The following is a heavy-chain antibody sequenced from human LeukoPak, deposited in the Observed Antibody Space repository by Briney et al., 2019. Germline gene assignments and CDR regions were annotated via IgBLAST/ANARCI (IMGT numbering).Heavy chain of an antibody. CDR1: GGTFNSYA. Sequence: GASVKVSCKASGGTFNSYAISWVRQAPGQGLEWMGGIIPIFGTANYAQKFQGRVTITADESTSTAYMELSSLRSEDTAVYYCARDRGVNYDFWSGYQDGYFDYWGQGTLVTVSS. CDR3: ARDRGVNYDFWSGYQDGYFDY. D-gene: IGHD3-3*01. CDR2: IIPIFGTA. V-gene: IGHV1-69*13. J-gene: IGHJ4*02.